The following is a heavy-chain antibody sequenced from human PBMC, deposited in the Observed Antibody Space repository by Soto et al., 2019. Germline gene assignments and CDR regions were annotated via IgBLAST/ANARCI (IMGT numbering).Heavy chain of an antibody. D-gene: IGHD3-10*01. J-gene: IGHJ6*02. V-gene: IGHV4-4*07. Sequence: PSETLSLTCTVSGGAISSYYWSWIRQPPGKGLEWIGRIYTSGSASYNPSLKSRVTMSVDTTKNPFYLKLSSVTAADTAVYYCARSGRYYYGMDVWGQGTTVTVSS. CDR3: ARSGRYYYGMDV. CDR2: IYTSGSA. CDR1: GGAISSYY.